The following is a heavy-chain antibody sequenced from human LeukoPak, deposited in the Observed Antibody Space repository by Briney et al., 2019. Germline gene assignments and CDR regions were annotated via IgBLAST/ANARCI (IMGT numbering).Heavy chain of an antibody. CDR3: AKDNKDQWLVGGTFDY. CDR1: GFTFDDYA. J-gene: IGHJ4*02. CDR2: ISWNSGSI. Sequence: GGSLRLSCAASGFTFDDYAMHWVRQAPGKGLEWVSGISWNSGSIGYADSVEGRFTISRDNAKNSLYLQMNSLRAEDMALYYCAKDNKDQWLVGGTFDYWGQGTLVTVSS. D-gene: IGHD6-19*01. V-gene: IGHV3-9*03.